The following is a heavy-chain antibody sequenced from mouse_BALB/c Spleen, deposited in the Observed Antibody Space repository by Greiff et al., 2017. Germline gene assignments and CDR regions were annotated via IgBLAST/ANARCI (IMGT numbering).Heavy chain of an antibody. CDR1: GFSLTGYG. Sequence: VQGVESGPGLVAPSQSLSITCTVSGFSLTGYGVNWVRQPPGKGLEWLGMIWGDGSTDYYSALKSRLSISKDNSKSQVFLKMNSLQTDDTARYYCAREHYDGPWFAYWGQGTLGTVSA. V-gene: IGHV2-6-7*01. CDR3: AREHYDGPWFAY. D-gene: IGHD1-2*01. J-gene: IGHJ3*01. CDR2: IWGDGST.